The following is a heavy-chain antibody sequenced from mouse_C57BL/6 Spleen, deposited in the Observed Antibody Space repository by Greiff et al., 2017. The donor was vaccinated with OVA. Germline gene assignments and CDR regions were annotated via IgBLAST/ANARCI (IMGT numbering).Heavy chain of an antibody. CDR2: IDPSDSYT. V-gene: IGHV1-50*01. CDR1: GYTFTSYW. J-gene: IGHJ2*01. D-gene: IGHD2-1*01. CDR3: ATYGNYSYFDY. Sequence: QVQLQQPGAELVKPGASVKLSCKASGYTFTSYWMQWVKQRPGQGLEWIGVIDPSDSYTNYNPKFKGKATLTVDTSSSTAYMQLSSLTSEDSAVYYCATYGNYSYFDYWGQGTTLTVSS.